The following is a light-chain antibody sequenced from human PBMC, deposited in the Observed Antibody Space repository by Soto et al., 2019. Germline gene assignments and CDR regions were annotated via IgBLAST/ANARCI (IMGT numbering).Light chain of an antibody. CDR3: QQYGSSPPEKT. Sequence: EIVLTQSPGTLSLSPGERATLSCRASQSVISNYLAWYQQKPGQAPRLLIYGASNRATDIPDRFSGSGSGTDFTLTINRLEPEDFAVYYCQQYGSSPPEKTFGQGTKVEIK. CDR1: QSVISNY. J-gene: IGKJ1*01. V-gene: IGKV3-20*01. CDR2: GAS.